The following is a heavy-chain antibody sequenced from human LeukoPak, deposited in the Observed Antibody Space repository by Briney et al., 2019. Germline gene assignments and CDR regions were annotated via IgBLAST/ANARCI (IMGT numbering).Heavy chain of an antibody. V-gene: IGHV1-2*06. CDR3: ARGSKGIAVAAY. CDR2: INPNSGGT. CDR1: GYTFTGYY. J-gene: IGHJ4*02. D-gene: IGHD6-19*01. Sequence: ASVKVSCKASGYTFTGYYMHCVRQAPGQGLEWMGRINPNSGGTNYAQKFQGRVTMTRDTSISTAYMELSRLRSDDTAVYYCARGSKGIAVAAYWGQGTLVTVSS.